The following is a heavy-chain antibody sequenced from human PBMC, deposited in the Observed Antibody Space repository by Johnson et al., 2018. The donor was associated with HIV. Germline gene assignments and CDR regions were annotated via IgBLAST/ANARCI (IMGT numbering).Heavy chain of an antibody. J-gene: IGHJ3*02. CDR3: AKWSIVGATFSDAFDI. Sequence: QVQLVESGGGVVQPGRSLRLSCAASGFTFSSYGMYWVRQAPGKGLEWVAVIWYDGSNKYYADSVKGRFTISRDNSKNTLYLQMNSLRAEDTAVYYCAKWSIVGATFSDAFDIWGQGTMVTVSS. V-gene: IGHV3-33*06. D-gene: IGHD1-26*01. CDR1: GFTFSSYG. CDR2: IWYDGSNK.